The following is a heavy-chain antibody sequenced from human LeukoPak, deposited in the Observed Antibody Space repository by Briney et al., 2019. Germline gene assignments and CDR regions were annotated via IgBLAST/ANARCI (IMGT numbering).Heavy chain of an antibody. Sequence: GGSLRLSCAASRFTFSSYDMHWVRQATGKGLEWVSAIYIASDTYYPGSVKGRFTISRENAKNSLYLQMNSLRAGDTAVYYCARGLTYYKENRYYYYYGMDVWGQGTTVTVSS. CDR1: RFTFSSYD. CDR3: ARGLTYYKENRYYYYYGMDV. CDR2: IYIASDT. V-gene: IGHV3-13*04. D-gene: IGHD3-10*01. J-gene: IGHJ6*02.